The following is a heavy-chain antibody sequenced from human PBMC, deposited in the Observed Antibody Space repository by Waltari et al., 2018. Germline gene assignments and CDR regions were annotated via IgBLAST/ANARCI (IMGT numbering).Heavy chain of an antibody. V-gene: IGHV3-21*02. CDR1: GFTFSPDT. J-gene: IGHJ4*02. Sequence: EVQLVESGGGLVKPGDSLGLSCTASGFTFSPDTMNWVRQAPGKGLEFVASSSGGSDFIAYADSLKGRFTVSRDNAKKSLFLQISSPTADDTGVYYCARGAFTVGPLRWGQGTRVTVSA. CDR3: ARGAFTVGPLR. CDR2: SSGGSDFI. D-gene: IGHD1-26*01.